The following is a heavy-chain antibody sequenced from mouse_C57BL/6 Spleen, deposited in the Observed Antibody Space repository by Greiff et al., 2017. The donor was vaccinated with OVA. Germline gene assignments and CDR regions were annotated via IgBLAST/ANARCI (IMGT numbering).Heavy chain of an antibody. CDR2: INPYNGDT. CDR3: ARKLLRGGYYYAMDY. V-gene: IGHV1-20*01. D-gene: IGHD1-1*01. J-gene: IGHJ4*01. CDR1: GYSFTGYF. Sequence: VQLQQSGPELVKPGDSVKISCKASGYSFTGYFMNWVMQSHGKSLEWIGRINPYNGDTFSNQKFKGKATLTVDKSSSTAHMELRSLTSEDSAVYYCARKLLRGGYYYAMDYWGQGTSVTVSS.